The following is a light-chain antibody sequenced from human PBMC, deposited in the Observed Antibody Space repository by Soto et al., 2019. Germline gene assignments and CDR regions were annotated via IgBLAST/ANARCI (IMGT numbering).Light chain of an antibody. CDR3: QQYGSSRT. Sequence: EIVLTQSPGTLSLSPGERATLSCRVSQSVSSSYLAWYQQKPGQAPRLLIYDASSRATGIPDRFSGSGSGTDFTLTISRLEPEDFAVYYCQQYGSSRTFGQGTKV. V-gene: IGKV3-20*01. CDR1: QSVSSSY. J-gene: IGKJ1*01. CDR2: DAS.